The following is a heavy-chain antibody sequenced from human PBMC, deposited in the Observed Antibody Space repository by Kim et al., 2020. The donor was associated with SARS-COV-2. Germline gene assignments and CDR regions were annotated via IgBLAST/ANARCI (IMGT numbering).Heavy chain of an antibody. CDR3: AKLSQWLDAY. V-gene: IGHV3-23*01. CDR1: GFPFSSYA. J-gene: IGHJ4*02. Sequence: GGSLRLSCAASGFPFSSYAMSWVRQAPGKGLEWVSTISGSGGGTYYADSVKGRFTISRDNSKNTLYLQTNSLRVEDTAVYYCAKLSQWLDAYWGQGTLVTVSS. D-gene: IGHD6-19*01. CDR2: ISGSGGGT.